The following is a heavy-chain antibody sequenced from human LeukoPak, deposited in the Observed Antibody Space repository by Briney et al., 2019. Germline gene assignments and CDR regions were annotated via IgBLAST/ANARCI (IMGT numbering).Heavy chain of an antibody. CDR3: ARVLGSYTYYFDY. V-gene: IGHV3-9*01. CDR2: ITWNSGGI. Sequence: PGGSLRLSCAVSGFTFDDYAMYWVRQPPGKGLEWVSGITWNSGGIVYADSVKGRFTISRDNAKNSLYLQMNSLRAEDTAVYYCARVLGSYTYYFDYWGQGTLVTVSS. J-gene: IGHJ4*02. D-gene: IGHD1-26*01. CDR1: GFTFDDYA.